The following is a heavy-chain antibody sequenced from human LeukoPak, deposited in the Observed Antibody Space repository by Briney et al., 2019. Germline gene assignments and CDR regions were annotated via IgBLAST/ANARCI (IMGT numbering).Heavy chain of an antibody. Sequence: SVKVSCKASGGTFSSYAISWVRQAPGQGLEWMGGIIPIFGTANYAQKFQGRVTITADGSTSTAYMELSSLRSEDTAVYYCARPASGYSYGYDYWGQGTLVTVSS. V-gene: IGHV1-69*13. CDR1: GGTFSSYA. D-gene: IGHD5-18*01. CDR2: IIPIFGTA. J-gene: IGHJ4*02. CDR3: ARPASGYSYGYDY.